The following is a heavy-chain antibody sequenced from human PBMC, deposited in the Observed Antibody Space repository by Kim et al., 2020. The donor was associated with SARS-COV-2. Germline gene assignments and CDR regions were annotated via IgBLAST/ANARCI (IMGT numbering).Heavy chain of an antibody. D-gene: IGHD3-10*01. V-gene: IGHV3-9*01. Sequence: GGSLRLSCAASGFTFDDYAMHWVRQAPGKGLEWVSGINWNSVTRGYADSVKGRFIISRDNAKSSLYLEMNSLRLEDTATYYCVRTATYGSESYLAQYLGMDVWGQGTTVTVSS. CDR3: VRTATYGSESYLAQYLGMDV. CDR2: INWNSVTR. J-gene: IGHJ6*02. CDR1: GFTFDDYA.